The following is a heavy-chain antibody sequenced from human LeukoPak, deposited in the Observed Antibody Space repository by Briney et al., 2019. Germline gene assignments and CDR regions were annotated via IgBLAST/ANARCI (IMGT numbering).Heavy chain of an antibody. V-gene: IGHV3-21*01. CDR1: GFTFSSYN. Sequence: NPGGSLRLSCAASGFTFSSYNMKWVRQAPGKGLEWVSSISRSSSCIYYADSVKGRFTISRDNAKNSLYLQMNSLRAEDTAVYYCATHDIVATMGGDAFGIWGQGTMVTVSS. CDR2: ISRSSSCI. J-gene: IGHJ3*02. CDR3: ATHDIVATMGGDAFGI. D-gene: IGHD5-12*01.